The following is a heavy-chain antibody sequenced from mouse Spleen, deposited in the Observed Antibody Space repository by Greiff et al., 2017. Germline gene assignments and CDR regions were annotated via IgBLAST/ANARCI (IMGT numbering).Heavy chain of an antibody. CDR1: GYTFTDYY. CDR3: ARWGYDDAMDY. Sequence: VQLQQSGPELVKPGASVKISCKASGYTFTDYYMNWVKQSHGKSLEWIGDINPNNGGTSYNQKFKGKATLTVDKSSSTAYMELRSLTSEDSAVYYCARWGYDDAMDYWGQGTSVTVSS. V-gene: IGHV1-26*01. CDR2: INPNNGGT. D-gene: IGHD2-14*01. J-gene: IGHJ4*01.